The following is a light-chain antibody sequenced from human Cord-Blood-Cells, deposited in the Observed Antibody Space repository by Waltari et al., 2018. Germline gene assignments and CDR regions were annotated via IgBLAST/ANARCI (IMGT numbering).Light chain of an antibody. CDR3: SSYAGSNNLYV. CDR2: EVS. Sequence: QSALTQPPSASGSPGQSVTISCTGTSSDVGGYHYVSWYQQPPGKAPKLMIYEVSKRPSGVPDRFSGSKSGNPASLTVSGLQAEDEADYYCSSYAGSNNLYVFGTGTKVTVL. CDR1: SSDVGGYHY. V-gene: IGLV2-8*01. J-gene: IGLJ1*01.